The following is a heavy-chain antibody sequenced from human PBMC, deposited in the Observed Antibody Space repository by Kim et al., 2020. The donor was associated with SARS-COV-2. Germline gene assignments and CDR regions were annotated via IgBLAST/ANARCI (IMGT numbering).Heavy chain of an antibody. CDR1: GFTFSDFY. Sequence: GGSLRLSCEPSGFTFSDFYMSWIRQTPGTGLEWISYISPSSGTIYYADSVKGRFTISRDNAKNSLYLQMSGLRADDTAVYYCARGVRERGHPLGWTDAF. V-gene: IGHV3-11*01. J-gene: IGHJ3*01. D-gene: IGHD1-1*01. CDR3: ARGVRERGHPLGWTDAF. CDR2: ISPSSGTI.